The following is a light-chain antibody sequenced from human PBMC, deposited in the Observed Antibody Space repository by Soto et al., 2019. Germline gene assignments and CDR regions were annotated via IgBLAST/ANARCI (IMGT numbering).Light chain of an antibody. CDR3: QQYNSYSPWT. J-gene: IGKJ1*01. CDR1: QTISSW. Sequence: DIQMTQSPSTLSGSVGDRVTITCRASQTISSWLAWFQQKPGKVPKLLIFDASTLQTGVPSRFGGGGSGTEFTLTISGLQPDDFATYYCQQYNSYSPWTFGPGTKWIS. CDR2: DAS. V-gene: IGKV1-5*01.